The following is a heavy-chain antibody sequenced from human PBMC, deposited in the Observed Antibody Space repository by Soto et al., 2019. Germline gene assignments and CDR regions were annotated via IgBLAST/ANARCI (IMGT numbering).Heavy chain of an antibody. CDR3: ARVCRSYSSGWHTPGNWFDP. D-gene: IGHD6-19*01. Sequence: GASVKVSCKASGYTFTSYGISWVRQAPGQGLEWMGWISAYNGNTNYAQKLQGRVTMTTDTSTSTAYMELRSLRSDDTAVYYCARVCRSYSSGWHTPGNWFDPWGQGTLVTVSS. J-gene: IGHJ5*02. V-gene: IGHV1-18*01. CDR1: GYTFTSYG. CDR2: ISAYNGNT.